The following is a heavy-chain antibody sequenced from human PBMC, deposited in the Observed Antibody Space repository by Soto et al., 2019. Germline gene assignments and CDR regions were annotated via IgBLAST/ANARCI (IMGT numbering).Heavy chain of an antibody. D-gene: IGHD3-9*01. J-gene: IGHJ6*02. Sequence: QVQLVESGGGVVQPGRSLRLSCAASGFTFNNYVMHWVRQAPGKGLEWVAVISYDESIKYYADSVKGRFTISRDNSKNTLYLQMNSLRAEDTAVYYCEKDLLRYFDWSPLDVWGQGTTVTVSS. CDR1: GFTFNNYV. CDR2: ISYDESIK. V-gene: IGHV3-30*18. CDR3: EKDLLRYFDWSPLDV.